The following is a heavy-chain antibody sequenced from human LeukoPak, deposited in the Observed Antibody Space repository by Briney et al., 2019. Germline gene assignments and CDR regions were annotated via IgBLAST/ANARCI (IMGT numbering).Heavy chain of an antibody. D-gene: IGHD3-10*01. J-gene: IGHJ4*02. CDR3: ARGLDYYGSGSYYNRAYFGY. CDR2: INHSGST. Sequence: GSLRLSCAASGFTFSSYAMSWVRQPPGKGLEWIGEINHSGSTNYNPSLKSRVTISVDTSKNQFSLKLSSVTAADTAVYYCARGLDYYGSGSYYNRAYFGYWGQGTLVTVSS. CDR1: GFTFSSYA. V-gene: IGHV4-34*01.